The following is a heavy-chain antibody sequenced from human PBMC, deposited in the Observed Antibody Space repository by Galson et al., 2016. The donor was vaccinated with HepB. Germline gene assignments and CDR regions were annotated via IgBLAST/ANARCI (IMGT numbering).Heavy chain of an antibody. J-gene: IGHJ4*02. CDR1: GFSFSTHS. CDR2: ISSSSSYI. V-gene: IGHV3-21*01. Sequence: SLRLSCAASGFSFSTHSMDWVRQAPGKGLEWVSYISSSSSYISYADSVKGRFTISRDNAKNSLYLQLNSLRAEDTAVYYFAREPHDFGDYGVDYWGQGTLVTVSS. D-gene: IGHD4-17*01. CDR3: AREPHDFGDYGVDY.